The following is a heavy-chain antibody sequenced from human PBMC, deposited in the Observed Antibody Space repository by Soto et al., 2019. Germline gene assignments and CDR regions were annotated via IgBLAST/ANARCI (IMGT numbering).Heavy chain of an antibody. CDR3: ARDSVRGYLYYYYGMDV. V-gene: IGHV3-21*01. J-gene: IGHJ6*02. CDR2: IGTSSSYI. Sequence: EVQLVESGGGLVKPGGSLRLSCAASGFTFSSYTMNWVRQAPGRGLEWVSSIGTSSSYIYYADSVKGRFTISRDNAKNSLFLQMNSLRADDTAVYYCARDSVRGYLYYYYGMDVWGQGTTVTVSS. CDR1: GFTFSSYT. D-gene: IGHD5-12*01.